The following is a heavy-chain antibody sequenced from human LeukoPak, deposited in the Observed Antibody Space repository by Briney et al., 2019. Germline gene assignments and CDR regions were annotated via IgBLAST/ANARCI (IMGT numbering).Heavy chain of an antibody. Sequence: SETLSLTCTVSGGSISSYYWSWIRQPPGKGLEWIGYIYYSGSTNYNPSPKRRVTISVDTSKNQFSLKLSSVTAADTAVYYCARFRDSSGYYSNAFDIWGQGTMVTVSS. CDR1: GGSISSYY. V-gene: IGHV4-59*01. CDR2: IYYSGST. CDR3: ARFRDSSGYYSNAFDI. J-gene: IGHJ3*02. D-gene: IGHD3-22*01.